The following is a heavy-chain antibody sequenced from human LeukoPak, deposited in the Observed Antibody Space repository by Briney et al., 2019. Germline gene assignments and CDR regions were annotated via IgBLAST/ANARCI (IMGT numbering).Heavy chain of an antibody. CDR3: ARGSLRGVIIHYYMDV. Sequence: ASVKVSCKASGGTFSSYAISWVRQAPGQGLEWMGGIIPIFGTANYAQKFQGRVTMTRNTSISTAYMELSSLRSEDTAVYYCARGSLRGVIIHYYMDVWGKGTTVTISS. J-gene: IGHJ6*03. V-gene: IGHV1-69*05. D-gene: IGHD3-10*01. CDR1: GGTFSSYA. CDR2: IIPIFGTA.